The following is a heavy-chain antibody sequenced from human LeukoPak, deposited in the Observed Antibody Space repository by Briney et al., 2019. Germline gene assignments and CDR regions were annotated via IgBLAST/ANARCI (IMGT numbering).Heavy chain of an antibody. CDR1: GYTFISYD. J-gene: IGHJ4*02. CDR3: ARPPGRFGELTSDY. Sequence: EASVKVSCKASGYTFISYDINWVRQATGQGLEWTGWMNPNSGNTGYAQKFQGRVTMTRNTSISTAYMELSSLRSQDTAVYYCARPPGRFGELTSDYWGQGTLVTVSS. D-gene: IGHD3-10*01. V-gene: IGHV1-8*01. CDR2: MNPNSGNT.